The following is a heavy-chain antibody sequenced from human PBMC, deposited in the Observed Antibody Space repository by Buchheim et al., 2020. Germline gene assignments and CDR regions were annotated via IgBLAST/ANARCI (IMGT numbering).Heavy chain of an antibody. D-gene: IGHD5-24*01. J-gene: IGHJ4*02. Sequence: EVQLVESGGGLVQPGGSLRLSCAASGFTFSSYWMHWVRQAPGKGLVWVSRINSDGSSTSYADSVKGRFTIPSHNAKNTLYLQMNSLRAEDTAVYYCAREQRRDGYNLGRDYWGQGTL. V-gene: IGHV3-74*01. CDR1: GFTFSSYW. CDR3: AREQRRDGYNLGRDY. CDR2: INSDGSST.